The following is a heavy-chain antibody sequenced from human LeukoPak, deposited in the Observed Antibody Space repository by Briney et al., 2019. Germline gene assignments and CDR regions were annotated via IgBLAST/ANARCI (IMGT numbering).Heavy chain of an antibody. Sequence: GGSLRLSCAASGFTFSSYAMSWVRQAPGKGLEWVSRINSDGSSTSYADSVKGRFTISRDNAKNTLYLQMNSLRAEDTAVYYCARAPLYYYDSSGYNYWGQGTLVTVSS. J-gene: IGHJ4*02. CDR1: GFTFSSYA. CDR2: INSDGSST. D-gene: IGHD3-22*01. V-gene: IGHV3-74*01. CDR3: ARAPLYYYDSSGYNY.